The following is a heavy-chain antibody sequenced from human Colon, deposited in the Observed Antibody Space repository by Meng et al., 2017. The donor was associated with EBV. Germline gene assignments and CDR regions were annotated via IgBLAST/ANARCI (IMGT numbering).Heavy chain of an antibody. CDR1: GASISSNNW. D-gene: IGHD5-24*01. Sequence: VQLQASGPGLVELSGTLYLTCAGAGASISSNNWWSWVRQPPGKGLEWIGEIYHGGNTNYNPSLKSRVTISVDRSNDQFSLSLSSVTAADTAVYYCARGNAYNAPSFDYWGQGTLVTVSS. J-gene: IGHJ4*02. CDR2: IYHGGNT. V-gene: IGHV4-4*02. CDR3: ARGNAYNAPSFDY.